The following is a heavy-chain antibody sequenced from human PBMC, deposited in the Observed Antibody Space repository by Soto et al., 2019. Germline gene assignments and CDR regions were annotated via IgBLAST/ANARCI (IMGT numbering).Heavy chain of an antibody. D-gene: IGHD6-13*01. J-gene: IGHJ4*02. CDR3: ARDNDVAAAETFDY. CDR2: ISYDGSNK. CDR1: GFTFSSYA. Sequence: GGSLRLSCAASGFTFSSYAMHWVRQAPGKGLEWVAVISYDGSNKYYADSVKGRFTISRDNSKNTLYLQMNSLRAEDTAVYYCARDNDVAAAETFDYWGQGTLLTVSS. V-gene: IGHV3-30-3*01.